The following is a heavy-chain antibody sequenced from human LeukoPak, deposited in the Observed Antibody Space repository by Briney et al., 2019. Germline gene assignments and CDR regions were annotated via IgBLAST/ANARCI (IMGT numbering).Heavy chain of an antibody. CDR3: ARGRGYSGYDYGVDY. J-gene: IGHJ4*02. CDR2: IYYSGST. V-gene: IGHV4-31*03. Sequence: SQTLSLTCTVSGGSISSGGYYWSWTRQHPGKGLEWIGYIYYSGSTYYNPSLKSRVTISVDTSKNQFSLKLSSVTAADTAVYYCARGRGYSGYDYGVDYWGQGTLVTVSS. D-gene: IGHD5-12*01. CDR1: GGSISSGGYY.